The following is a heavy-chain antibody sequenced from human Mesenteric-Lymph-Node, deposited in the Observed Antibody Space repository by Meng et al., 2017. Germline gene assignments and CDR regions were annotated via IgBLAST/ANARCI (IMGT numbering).Heavy chain of an antibody. V-gene: IGHV3-23*01. CDR3: AARITMVRGASRGVDAFDI. CDR1: GFTFSSYA. CDR2: ISGTGGNT. J-gene: IGHJ3*02. D-gene: IGHD3-10*01. Sequence: GESLKISCAASGFTFSSYAISWVRQAPGKGLEWVSSISGTGGNTFYADPVKGRFTISRDNSKNTLYLQMNSLRAEDTAVYYCAARITMVRGASRGVDAFDIWGQGTMVTVSS.